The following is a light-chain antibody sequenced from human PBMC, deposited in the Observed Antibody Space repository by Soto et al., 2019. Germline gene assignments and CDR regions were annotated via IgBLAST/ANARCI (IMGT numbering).Light chain of an antibody. V-gene: IGKV3-11*01. CDR1: QSVSSY. CDR3: QQRSNWPT. J-gene: IGKJ3*01. Sequence: ELVLTQSPDTLSLSPGERATLSCRASQSVSSYLAWYQQKPGQAPRLLIYDASNRATGIPARFSGSGSGTDFTLTISSLEPEDFAVYYCQQRSNWPTFGPGTKVDIK. CDR2: DAS.